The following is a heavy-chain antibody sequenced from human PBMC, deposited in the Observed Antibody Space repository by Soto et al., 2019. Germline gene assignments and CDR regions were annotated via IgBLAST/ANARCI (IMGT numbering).Heavy chain of an antibody. Sequence: LGESLKISCKGSGYSFTASYWIGWVRQMPGKGLEWMGIVYPRDSDTRYSPSFQGQVTISADKSINTAYLQWSSLKASDTAMHYCARFGSLYYGMDVWGQGTKVTVS. CDR2: VYPRDSDT. D-gene: IGHD3-3*01. CDR3: ARFGSLYYGMDV. V-gene: IGHV5-51*01. J-gene: IGHJ6*02. CDR1: GYSFTASYW.